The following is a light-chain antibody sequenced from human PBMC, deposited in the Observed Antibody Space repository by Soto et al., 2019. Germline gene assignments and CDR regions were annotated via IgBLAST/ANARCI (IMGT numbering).Light chain of an antibody. J-gene: IGKJ1*01. V-gene: IGKV1-39*01. Sequence: DIQMTQSPSSQSTSIRDRVTIACRASQSISTYLNWYQQKPGKAPKLLIFAASTLQSGVPSRFSGGGSGTDFTLTISSLQPEDFATYYCQQSYSTPHTFGQGTKVEVK. CDR2: AAS. CDR1: QSISTY. CDR3: QQSYSTPHT.